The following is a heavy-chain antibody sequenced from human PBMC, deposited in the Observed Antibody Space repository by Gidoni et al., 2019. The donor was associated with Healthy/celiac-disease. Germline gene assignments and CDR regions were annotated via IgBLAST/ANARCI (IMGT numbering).Heavy chain of an antibody. D-gene: IGHD5-18*01. J-gene: IGHJ6*02. Sequence: EVQLVESGGGLVKPGGSLRLSCAASGFPFSNSWMNWVRQAQGKGLEWVGRIKSKMDGGTTDYAAPVKGRFTISRDDSKNTLYLQMNSLKTEDTAVYYCNTDGSYGQLYGMDVWGQGTTVTVSS. CDR2: IKSKMDGGTT. CDR3: NTDGSYGQLYGMDV. V-gene: IGHV3-15*07. CDR1: GFPFSNSW.